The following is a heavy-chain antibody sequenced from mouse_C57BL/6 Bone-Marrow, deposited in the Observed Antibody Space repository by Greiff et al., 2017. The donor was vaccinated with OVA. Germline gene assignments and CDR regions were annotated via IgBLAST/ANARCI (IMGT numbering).Heavy chain of an antibody. Sequence: VKLQESGAELARPGASVKLSCKASGYTFTSYGISWVKQRTGQGLEWIGEIYPRSGNTYYNEEFKGKATLTADKSSSTAYMELRSLTSEDSAVYFCARSYYGSSLYAMDYWGQGTSVTVSS. J-gene: IGHJ4*01. V-gene: IGHV1-81*01. CDR2: IYPRSGNT. CDR1: GYTFTSYG. CDR3: ARSYYGSSLYAMDY. D-gene: IGHD1-1*01.